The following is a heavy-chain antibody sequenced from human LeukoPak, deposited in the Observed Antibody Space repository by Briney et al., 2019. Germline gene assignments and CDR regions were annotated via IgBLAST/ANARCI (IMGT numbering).Heavy chain of an antibody. CDR3: ARAKDRYNWKD. CDR2: IYYSGST. CDR1: GGSISSYC. D-gene: IGHD1-20*01. J-gene: IGHJ4*02. Sequence: SETLSLTCTVSGGSISSYCWSWIRQPPGKGLEWIGYIYYSGSTNYNPSLKSRVTISVDTSKNQFSLKLSSVTAADTAVYYCARAKDRYNWKDWGQGTLVTVSS. V-gene: IGHV4-59*08.